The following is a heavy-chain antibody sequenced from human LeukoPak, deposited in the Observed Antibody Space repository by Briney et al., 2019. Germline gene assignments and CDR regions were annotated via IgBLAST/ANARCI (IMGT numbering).Heavy chain of an antibody. CDR2: VYYTGSS. V-gene: IGHV4-59*01. Sequence: SETLSLTCTVSGGSISNYYWSWIRQPPGKGLEWIGYVYYTGSSNSNPSLKSRVTISIDTSNNQFSLKLSSVTAADTAMYHCARGDNGYCNGGSCYSPRIWGQGTMVTVSS. D-gene: IGHD2-15*01. CDR1: GGSISNYY. CDR3: ARGDNGYCNGGSCYSPRI. J-gene: IGHJ3*02.